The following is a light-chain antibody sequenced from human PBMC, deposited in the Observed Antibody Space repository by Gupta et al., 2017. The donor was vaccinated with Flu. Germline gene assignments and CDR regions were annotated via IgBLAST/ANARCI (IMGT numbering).Light chain of an antibody. J-gene: IGKJ1*01. CDR3: QQYSSSPWT. V-gene: IGKV3-20*01. CDR1: RSVSGTY. CDR2: DAT. Sequence: VLTQSPGTLSSSPGETVTLSCRTSRSVSGTYLAWYQQRPGQAPRLLIYDATSRAIGIPDRFSGSGAGTDFTLTITRLEPEDFAVYFCQQYSSSPWTFGQGTRLERK.